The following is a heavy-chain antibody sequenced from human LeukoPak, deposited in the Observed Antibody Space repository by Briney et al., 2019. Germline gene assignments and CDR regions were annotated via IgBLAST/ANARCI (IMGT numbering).Heavy chain of an antibody. CDR1: GGSISSGGYY. V-gene: IGHV4-31*03. D-gene: IGHD2-21*02. CDR3: AREPCAGDCQGGVDY. Sequence: SETLSLTCTVSGGSISSGGYYWSCIRQHPGKGLECIGYIYYSGSTYYNPSLKSRVTISVDTSKNQFSLKLSSVTAADTAVYYCAREPCAGDCQGGVDYWGQGTLVTVSS. J-gene: IGHJ4*02. CDR2: IYYSGST.